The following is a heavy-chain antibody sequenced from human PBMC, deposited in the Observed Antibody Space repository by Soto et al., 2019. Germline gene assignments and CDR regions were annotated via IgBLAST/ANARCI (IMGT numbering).Heavy chain of an antibody. CDR1: GFISGYS. J-gene: IGHJ4*02. V-gene: IGHV3-21*04. Sequence: EVQLVESGGGLVKPGGSLRLSCAASGFISGYSMIWVRQAPGKGLEWVSHISSSGIFTDYADSVKGRFTISRDNAKNSLYLQMNSLRAEDTAVYYCATNELSVDYWGQGTLVTVSS. CDR2: ISSSGIFT. CDR3: ATNELSVDY. D-gene: IGHD1-1*01.